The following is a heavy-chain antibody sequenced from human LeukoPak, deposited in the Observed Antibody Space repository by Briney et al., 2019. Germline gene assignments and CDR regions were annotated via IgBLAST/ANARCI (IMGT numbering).Heavy chain of an antibody. J-gene: IGHJ5*02. CDR2: VSTYSGNT. Sequence: GASVKVSCKASGYTFTSSGISCVRRAPGQGREWMGWVSTYSGNTKYAQKFQGRVTMTRDTSTNTAYMELKNLRPDDTAIYYCARDLGYCSFGFGLGNCNRKWFDPWGQGTLVSVSS. CDR1: GYTFTSSG. CDR3: ARDLGYCSFGFGLGNCNRKWFDP. V-gene: IGHV1-18*01. D-gene: IGHD2-2*03.